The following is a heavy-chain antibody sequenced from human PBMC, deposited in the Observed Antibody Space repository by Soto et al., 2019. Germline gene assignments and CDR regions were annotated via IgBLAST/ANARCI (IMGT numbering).Heavy chain of an antibody. D-gene: IGHD4-17*01. CDR1: GGSISSGGYY. J-gene: IGHJ5*02. Sequence: LSLTCTVSGGSISSGGYYWSWIRQHPGKGLEWIGYIYYSGSTYYNPSLKSRVTISVDTSKNQFSLKLSSVTAADTAVYYCARALTTVTLFDPWGQGTLVTVSS. V-gene: IGHV4-31*03. CDR3: ARALTTVTLFDP. CDR2: IYYSGST.